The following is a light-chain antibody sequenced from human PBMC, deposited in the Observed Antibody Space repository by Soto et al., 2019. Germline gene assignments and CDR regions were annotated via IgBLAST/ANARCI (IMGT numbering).Light chain of an antibody. Sequence: EIVLTQSPDTLSLSPGQRATLSCRASQSVRSDYFAWYQQKPGQAPRVIIFGVSTSATGVPDRFSGSGSGTDCTLTISILEPEDCALYYCQQYGNSPLTFGGGTKVEIK. J-gene: IGKJ4*01. CDR2: GVS. V-gene: IGKV3-20*01. CDR3: QQYGNSPLT. CDR1: QSVRSDY.